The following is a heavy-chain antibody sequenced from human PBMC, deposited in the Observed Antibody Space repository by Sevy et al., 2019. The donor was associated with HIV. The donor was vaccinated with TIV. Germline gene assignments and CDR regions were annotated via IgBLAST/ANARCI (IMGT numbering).Heavy chain of an antibody. CDR3: AKVGSGSYKKGFLGACDFDY. J-gene: IGHJ4*02. Sequence: GGSLRLSCAASGFTFSSYAMSWVRQAPGKGLEWVSAISGSGGSTYYADSVKGRFTISRDNSKNTLYLQMNSLRAEDTAVYYCAKVGSGSYKKGFLGACDFDYWGQGTLVTVSS. V-gene: IGHV3-23*01. D-gene: IGHD1-26*01. CDR2: ISGSGGST. CDR1: GFTFSSYA.